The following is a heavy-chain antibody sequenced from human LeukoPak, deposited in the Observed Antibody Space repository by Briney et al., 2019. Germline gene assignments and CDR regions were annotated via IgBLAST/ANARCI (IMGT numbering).Heavy chain of an antibody. CDR3: ARAPGDFDWLSHFDY. D-gene: IGHD3-9*01. V-gene: IGHV1-8*01. CDR1: GYTLTSYD. J-gene: IGHJ4*02. CDR2: MNPNSGNT. Sequence: ASVKVSCKASGYTLTSYDINGVRQATGQGLEWMGWMNPNSGNTGYAQKFQGRVTMTSNTSISTAYMELSSLRSEDTAVYYCARAPGDFDWLSHFDYWGQGTLVTVSS.